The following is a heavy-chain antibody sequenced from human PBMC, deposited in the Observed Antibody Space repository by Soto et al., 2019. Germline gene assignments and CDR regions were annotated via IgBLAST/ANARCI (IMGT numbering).Heavy chain of an antibody. Sequence: SVKVSCKASGGTFSSYAISWVRQAPGQGLEWMGGIIPIFGTANYAQEFQGRVTITADESTSTAYMELSSLRSEDTAVYYCASHSGSYYYYYGMDVWGQGTTVTVSS. V-gene: IGHV1-69*13. J-gene: IGHJ6*02. D-gene: IGHD1-26*01. CDR2: IIPIFGTA. CDR1: GGTFSSYA. CDR3: ASHSGSYYYYYGMDV.